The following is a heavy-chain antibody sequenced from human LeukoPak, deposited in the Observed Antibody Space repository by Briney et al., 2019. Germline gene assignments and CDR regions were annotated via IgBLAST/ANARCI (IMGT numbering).Heavy chain of an antibody. CDR1: GSSFTNYL. V-gene: IGHV5-10-1*01. D-gene: IGHD3-10*01. CDR2: IDPSDSYT. J-gene: IGHJ4*02. Sequence: GESLKISCKGSGSSFTNYLISWVRQLRGKGLEWMGRIDPSDSYTNYSPSFQGHVTISADKSISTAYLQWSSLKASDTAMYYCARQHYYGSGSDYDYWGQGTLVTVS. CDR3: ARQHYYGSGSDYDY.